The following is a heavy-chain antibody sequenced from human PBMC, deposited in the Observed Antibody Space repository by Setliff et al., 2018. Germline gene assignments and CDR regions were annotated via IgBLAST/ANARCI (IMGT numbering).Heavy chain of an antibody. J-gene: IGHJ4*02. V-gene: IGHV3-15*05. D-gene: IGHD6-13*01. CDR1: GFTFRNAW. CDR3: AKSGIAAAGTAPFDY. Sequence: PGGSLRLSCAASGFTFRNAWMSWVRQAPGRGLEWVGLIKSKNDGGTRDYAAALKGRFTISRDDSKNTLYLQMNSLRAEDTAMYYCAKSGIAAAGTAPFDYWGQGTLVTVSS. CDR2: IKSKNDGGTR.